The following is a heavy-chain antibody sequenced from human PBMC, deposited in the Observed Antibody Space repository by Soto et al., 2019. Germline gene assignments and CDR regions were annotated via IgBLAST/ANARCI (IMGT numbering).Heavy chain of an antibody. J-gene: IGHJ5*02. CDR3: ARSIDP. CDR2: SSYSGLA. V-gene: IGHV4-31*03. Sequence: QVQLQESGPELVKPSQTLSLPCTVSVCSISSCGCYWSWLRQHPGKGLEWLGSSSYSGLAYYKPSLTSRVTLSVDPSKNHCSLMLSSVTAAYTAVYYGARSIDPWGQGTLVTVSS. CDR1: VCSISSCGCY.